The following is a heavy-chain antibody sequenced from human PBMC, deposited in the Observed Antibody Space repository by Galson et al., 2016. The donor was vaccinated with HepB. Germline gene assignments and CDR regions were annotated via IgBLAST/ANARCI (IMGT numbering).Heavy chain of an antibody. CDR3: TTDGEWLAFDH. CDR2: IKGKPDGATI. V-gene: IGHV3-15*01. Sequence: SLRLSCAASGFDFSNAWMSRVRQVPGKGLEWVGRIKGKPDGATIDYAAPVKGRFTISRDDSKNSLYLQMNSLKTGDTALYYCTTDGEWLAFDHWGQGTLVTVSS. J-gene: IGHJ4*02. CDR1: GFDFSNAW. D-gene: IGHD6-19*01.